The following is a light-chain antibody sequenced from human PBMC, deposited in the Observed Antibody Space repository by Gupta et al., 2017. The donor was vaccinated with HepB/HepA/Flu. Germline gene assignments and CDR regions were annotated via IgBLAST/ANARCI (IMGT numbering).Light chain of an antibody. J-gene: IGKJ4*01. V-gene: IGKV3-15*01. CDR2: GAS. Sequence: IVLTQSPATLSVSPGERATLSCRASQSVSSNLAWYQQKPGQAPRLLIYGASTRATGSPARFSGSGAGTELTLTISSRQSEDFAVYYCQQYNNWTPALTFGGGTKVEIK. CDR1: QSVSSN. CDR3: QQYNNWTPALT.